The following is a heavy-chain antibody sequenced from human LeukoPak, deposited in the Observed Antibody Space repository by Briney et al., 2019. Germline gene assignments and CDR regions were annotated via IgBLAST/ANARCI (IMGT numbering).Heavy chain of an antibody. CDR1: GFTFSSNG. V-gene: IGHV3-30*02. D-gene: IGHD6-13*01. CDR2: IRFDGSNT. Sequence: SGGSLRLSCAASGFTFSSNGMHWVRQAPGKGLEWVAFIRFDGSNTYYADSVKGRLTISRDTSKNTLYLQMNSLRPEDTAVYYCAKAGDSSWAVLDYWGQGTLVTVSS. CDR3: AKAGDSSWAVLDY. J-gene: IGHJ4*02.